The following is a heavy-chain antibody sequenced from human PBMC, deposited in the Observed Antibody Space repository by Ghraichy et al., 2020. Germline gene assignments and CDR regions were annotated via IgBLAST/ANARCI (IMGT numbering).Heavy chain of an antibody. CDR1: GFNFRSYW. D-gene: IGHD5-24*01. CDR3: ARATRGYNSFYYYNMDV. V-gene: IGHV3-74*01. CDR2: IISDGSST. J-gene: IGHJ6*02. Sequence: GGSLRLSCAASGFNFRSYWMHWVRQAPGKGLVWVSRIISDGSSTSYADSARGRFTISRDNAKNTLYLLMNSLRAEDTAVYYCARATRGYNSFYYYNMDVWGQGTTVTVSS.